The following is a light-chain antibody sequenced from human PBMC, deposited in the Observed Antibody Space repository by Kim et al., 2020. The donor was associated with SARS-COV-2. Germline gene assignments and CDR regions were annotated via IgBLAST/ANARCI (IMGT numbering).Light chain of an antibody. V-gene: IGLV3-27*01. Sequence: SYELTQPSSVSVSPGQTARITCSGDILAKKSARWFQQKPGQAPVLVIYKDTERPSGFPERFSGSSSGTTVTLTISGAQVEDEADYFCSSAADNNWVFGGGTKLTVL. CDR1: ILAKKS. CDR2: KDT. CDR3: SSAADNNWV. J-gene: IGLJ3*02.